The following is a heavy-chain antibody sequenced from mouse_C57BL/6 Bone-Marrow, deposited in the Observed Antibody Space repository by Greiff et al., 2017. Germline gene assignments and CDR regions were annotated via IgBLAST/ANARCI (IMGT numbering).Heavy chain of an antibody. D-gene: IGHD4-1*01. CDR2: IYPTSGRT. V-gene: IGHV1-55*01. J-gene: IGHJ2*01. CDR3: ARSGPLGRSFDY. Sequence: QVQLQQPGAELVTPGASVTMSCKASGYTFTSYWITWVKQRPGQGLEWIGDIYPTSGRTNYNEKFKSKAILTVDTSSNTAYMQVSSLTSEDSAVFYCARSGPLGRSFDYWGQGTTRT. CDR1: GYTFTSYW.